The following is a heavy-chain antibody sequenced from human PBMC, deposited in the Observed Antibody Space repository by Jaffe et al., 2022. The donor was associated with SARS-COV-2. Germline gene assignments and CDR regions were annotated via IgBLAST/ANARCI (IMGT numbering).Heavy chain of an antibody. Sequence: QVQLVQSGAEVKKPGASVKVSCKASGYTFTSYGIIWVRQAPGQGLEWMGWISASNGNTNYAQKFQGRVTLTTDTSTSTGYLELRSLRSDDTAVYYCARGSQVPKWQLSPHGAFDIWGQGTLVTVSS. CDR1: GYTFTSYG. D-gene: IGHD1-26*01. J-gene: IGHJ3*02. V-gene: IGHV1-18*01. CDR3: ARGSQVPKWQLSPHGAFDI. CDR2: ISASNGNT.